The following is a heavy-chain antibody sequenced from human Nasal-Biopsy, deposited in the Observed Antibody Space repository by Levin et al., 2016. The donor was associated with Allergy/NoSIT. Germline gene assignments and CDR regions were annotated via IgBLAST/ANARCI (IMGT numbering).Heavy chain of an antibody. CDR1: GFTFSDYF. CDR2: VGKSGAHR. D-gene: IGHD2-15*01. V-gene: IGHV3-11*05. Sequence: GGSLRLSCAASGFTFSDYFMSWVRQTPGRGLEWISHVGKSGAHRKYADSVEGRFTISRDNAQNVVFLQMNNLRGEDTAIYYCGRDTGWQAIDLWGQGTLVTVSS. CDR3: GRDTGWQAIDL. J-gene: IGHJ5*02.